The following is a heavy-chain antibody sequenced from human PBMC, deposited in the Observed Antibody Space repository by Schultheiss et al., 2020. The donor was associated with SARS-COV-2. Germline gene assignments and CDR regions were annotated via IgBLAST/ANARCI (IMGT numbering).Heavy chain of an antibody. J-gene: IGHJ4*02. V-gene: IGHV4-39*07. CDR2: INHSGST. CDR3: ARKGMLSMAR. D-gene: IGHD2-8*01. CDR1: GGSISSGGYY. Sequence: SETLSLTRTVSGGSISSGGYYWSWIRQHPGKGLEWIGEINHSGSTNYNPSLKSRVTISVDTSKNQFSLKLSSVTAADTAMYYCARKGMLSMARWGQGTLVTVSS.